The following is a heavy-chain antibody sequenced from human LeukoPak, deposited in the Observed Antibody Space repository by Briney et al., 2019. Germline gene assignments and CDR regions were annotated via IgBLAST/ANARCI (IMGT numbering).Heavy chain of an antibody. J-gene: IGHJ4*02. CDR3: ARGPFIVVVPAVISD. V-gene: IGHV4-31*03. CDR2: VYYSGST. Sequence: SETLSLTCTVSGGSISIGGYYWSWIRQHPGKGLEWIGYVYYSGSTYYNPSRKSRDTISVDTSKNQFSLKLSSVTASDTAVYYCARGPFIVVVPAVISDWGQGTLVAVSS. D-gene: IGHD2-2*02. CDR1: GGSISIGGYY.